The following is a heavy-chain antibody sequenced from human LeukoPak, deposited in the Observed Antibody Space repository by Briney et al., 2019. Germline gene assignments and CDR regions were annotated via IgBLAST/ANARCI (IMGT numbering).Heavy chain of an antibody. J-gene: IGHJ6*02. V-gene: IGHV3-30*03. CDR3: ARDLPVTMVRGVHHGMDV. CDR1: GFTFSSCG. D-gene: IGHD3-10*01. CDR2: ISYDGSNK. Sequence: GGSLRLSCAASGFTFSSCGMHWVRQAPGKGLEWVAVISYDGSNKYYADSVKGRFTISRDNSKNTLYLQMNSLRAEDTAVYYCARDLPVTMVRGVHHGMDVWGQGTTVTVSS.